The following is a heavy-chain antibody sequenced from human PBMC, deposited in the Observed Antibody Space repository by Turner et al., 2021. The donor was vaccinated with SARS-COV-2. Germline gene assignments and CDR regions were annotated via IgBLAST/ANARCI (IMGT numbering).Heavy chain of an antibody. J-gene: IGHJ5*02. CDR3: ATAPPIAAAGRWFDP. D-gene: IGHD6-13*01. CDR2: FDPEDSET. V-gene: IGHV1-24*01. CDR1: GYTLTELS. Sequence: QVQLVQSGAEVKKPGASVKVPCKVSGYTLTELSMHWVRQAPGKGLEWMGGFDPEDSETIYAQKFQGRVTMTEDTSTDTAYMELSSLGSEDTAVYYCATAPPIAAAGRWFDPWGQGTLVTVSS.